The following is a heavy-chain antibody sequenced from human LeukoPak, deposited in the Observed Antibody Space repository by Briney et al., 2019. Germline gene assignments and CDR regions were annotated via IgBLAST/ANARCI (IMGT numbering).Heavy chain of an antibody. CDR2: IYYSGNT. J-gene: IGHJ6*03. V-gene: IGHV4-39*01. Sequence: SETLSLTCTVSGGSISSNSYYWAWIRQPPGKGLEWIGTIYYSGNTYYNPSLKSRVTISLDTSKNQFSQKLSSVTAADTAVYYSSRLSYYNYYMDVWGKGTTVTVSS. CDR3: SRLSYYNYYMDV. CDR1: GGSISSNSYY.